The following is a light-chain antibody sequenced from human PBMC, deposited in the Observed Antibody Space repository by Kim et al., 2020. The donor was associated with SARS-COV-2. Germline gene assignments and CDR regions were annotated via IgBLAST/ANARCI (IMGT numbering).Light chain of an antibody. V-gene: IGKV1-39*01. CDR2: AAS. CDR1: QSISSH. CDR3: QQSYITPFT. Sequence: ASVGDRVTITWRTSQSISSHLNWYQQKPGRAPKLLMSAASTLQGGVPSRFSGSGSETDFTLTISSLQPDDFATYCCQQSYITPFTFGPGTKGDIK. J-gene: IGKJ3*01.